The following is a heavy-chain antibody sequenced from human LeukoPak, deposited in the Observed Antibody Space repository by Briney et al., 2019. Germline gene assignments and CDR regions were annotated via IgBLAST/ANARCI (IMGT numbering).Heavy chain of an antibody. CDR2: IRYDGSNK. V-gene: IGHV3-30*02. J-gene: IGHJ4*02. CDR1: GFTFSSYG. Sequence: PGGSLRLSCAASGFTFSSYGMHWVRQAPGKGLEWVAFIRYDGSNKYYADSVKGRFTTSRDNSKNTLYLQMNSLRAEDTAVYYCAKDTRSRGSSGWYYGYFDYWGQGTLVTVSS. D-gene: IGHD6-19*01. CDR3: AKDTRSRGSSGWYYGYFDY.